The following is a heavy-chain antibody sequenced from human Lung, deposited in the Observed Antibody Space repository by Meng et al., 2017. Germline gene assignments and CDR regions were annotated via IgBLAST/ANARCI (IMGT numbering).Heavy chain of an antibody. CDR1: GGSFSGYY. D-gene: IGHD6-19*01. CDR3: VRRTYSSGWYFDY. CDR2: IIYSGST. V-gene: IGHV4-34*12. J-gene: IGHJ4*02. Sequence: VHLHRWGAGLLKASETLSLTCAVYGGSFSGYYWSWIRQPPGKGLEWIGEIIYSGSTNYNPSLKSRVTISVDTSKNQFSLRATSVTAADRAVYYCVRRTYSSGWYFDYWGQGTLVTVSS.